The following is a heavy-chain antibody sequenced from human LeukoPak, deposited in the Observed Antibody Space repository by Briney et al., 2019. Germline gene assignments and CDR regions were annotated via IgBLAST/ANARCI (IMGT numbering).Heavy chain of an antibody. CDR1: GYTFTGYY. CDR2: INPNSGGT. D-gene: IGHD2-2*01. Sequence: GASVKVSCKASGYTFTGYYMHWVRQAPGQGLEWMGWINPNSGGTNYAQKFRGRVTMTRDTSISTAYMELSRLRSDDTAVYYCARVIGLGYCSSTSCYPADYYFDYWGQGTLVTVSS. CDR3: ARVIGLGYCSSTSCYPADYYFDY. V-gene: IGHV1-2*02. J-gene: IGHJ4*02.